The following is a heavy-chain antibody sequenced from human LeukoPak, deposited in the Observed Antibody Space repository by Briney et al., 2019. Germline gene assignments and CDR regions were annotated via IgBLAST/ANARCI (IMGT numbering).Heavy chain of an antibody. CDR3: ARHTAMGSSGDY. CDR1: GYSFTTYW. Sequence: GESLKISCKASGYSFTTYWIGWVRQMPEKGLEWMGIIDPSDSETRYTPTFQGQVTISADKSLTTAYLQWNSLKASDTAMYYCARHTAMGSSGDYWGQGTLVTVSS. CDR2: IDPSDSET. D-gene: IGHD5-18*01. V-gene: IGHV5-51*01. J-gene: IGHJ4*02.